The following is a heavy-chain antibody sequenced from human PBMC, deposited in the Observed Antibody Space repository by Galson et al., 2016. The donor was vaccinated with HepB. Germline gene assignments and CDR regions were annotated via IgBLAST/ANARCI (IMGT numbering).Heavy chain of an antibody. CDR1: GFTVSDNY. CDR2: IYSGGGT. CDR3: ARALWGQSCSSTSCVTGGLDY. Sequence: SLRLSCAASGFTVSDNYLTWVRQAPGRAPGCVSIIYSGGGTYYADSVKGRFTISRDSSKNTMYLQMNSLRVEDTAVYYCARALWGQSCSSTSCVTGGLDYWGPGTLVTVSS. D-gene: IGHD2-2*01. J-gene: IGHJ4*02. V-gene: IGHV3-53*01.